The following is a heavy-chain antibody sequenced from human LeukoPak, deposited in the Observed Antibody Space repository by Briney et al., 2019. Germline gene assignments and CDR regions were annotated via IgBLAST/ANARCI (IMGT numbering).Heavy chain of an antibody. CDR1: GFTVSSNY. Sequence: GSLRLSCAASGFTVSSNYMNWVRQPPGKGLEWIGEINQSGSTNYNPSLKSRVTISVDTSKNQFSLKVNSVTAADTAVYYCATGPDYYNSSSYYPYYWGQGTLVTVSS. J-gene: IGHJ4*02. D-gene: IGHD3-22*01. CDR2: INQSGST. V-gene: IGHV4-34*08. CDR3: ATGPDYYNSSSYYPYY.